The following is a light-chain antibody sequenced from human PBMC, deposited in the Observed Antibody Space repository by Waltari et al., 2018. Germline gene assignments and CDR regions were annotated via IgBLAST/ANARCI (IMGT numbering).Light chain of an antibody. J-gene: IGKJ1*01. CDR2: DAS. CDR1: QSVRRT. Sequence: ELVLTQSPGTLSLSPGERATLSCRASQSVRRTLAWYQQKPGQAPRLLIYDASTRATGIPDRFSGSGCGTDFSLTISRLEPEEFAVYYCQKYGTLPATFGQGTTVEIK. CDR3: QKYGTLPAT. V-gene: IGKV3-20*01.